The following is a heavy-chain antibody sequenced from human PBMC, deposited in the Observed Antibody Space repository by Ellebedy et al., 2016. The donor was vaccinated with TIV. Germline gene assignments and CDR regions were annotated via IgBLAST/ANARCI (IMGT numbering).Heavy chain of an antibody. CDR2: IRSKAYGGTT. V-gene: IGHV3-72*01. CDR3: ARQNVAYMSGQVSPIDH. J-gene: IGHJ5*02. D-gene: IGHD2-21*01. CDR1: GFTFSDHY. Sequence: PGGSLRLSCAVSGFTFSDHYMNWVRQAPGKGLEWVGFIRSKAYGGTTEYAASVRGRFTISRDDSKNSLYQQMNSLKTEDTAVYYCARQNVAYMSGQVSPIDHWGQGVLVTVSS.